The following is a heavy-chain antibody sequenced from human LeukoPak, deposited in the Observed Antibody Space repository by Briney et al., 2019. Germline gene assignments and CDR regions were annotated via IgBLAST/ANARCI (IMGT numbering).Heavy chain of an antibody. Sequence: GGSLRLSCAASGFTFSSYSMNWVRQAPGKGLEWVSSISSRSSYIYYADSVKGRFTISRDNAKNSLYLQMNSLRAEDTAVYYCARDRYYDSSGFWGQGTLVTVS. CDR1: GFTFSSYS. J-gene: IGHJ4*02. CDR3: ARDRYYDSSGF. D-gene: IGHD3-22*01. CDR2: ISSRSSYI. V-gene: IGHV3-21*01.